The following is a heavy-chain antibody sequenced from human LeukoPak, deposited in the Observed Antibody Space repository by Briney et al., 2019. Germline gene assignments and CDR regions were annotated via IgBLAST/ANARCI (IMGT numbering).Heavy chain of an antibody. V-gene: IGHV3-23*01. J-gene: IGHJ3*02. CDR2: ISRSGGST. D-gene: IGHD6-13*01. Sequence: GSLRLSCAASGFTFSSYTISWVRQAPGKGLEWVSTISRSGGSTYYADSVRGRFTISRDNSKNTLYLQMNSLRAEDTAVYYCAKYRIAAAAYDAFDIWGQGTMVTVSS. CDR1: GFTFSSYT. CDR3: AKYRIAAAAYDAFDI.